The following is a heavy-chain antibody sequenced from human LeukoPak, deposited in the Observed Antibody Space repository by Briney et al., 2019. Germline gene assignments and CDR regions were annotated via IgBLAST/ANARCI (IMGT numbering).Heavy chain of an antibody. J-gene: IGHJ4*02. V-gene: IGHV3-23*01. CDR2: ISGCGGST. CDR3: ASSPRPLVPFDY. Sequence: PGGSLRLSCAASGFTFSSYAMSWVRQAPGKGLEWVSAISGCGGSTYYADSVKGRFTISRDNSKNTLYLQMNSLRAEDTAVYYCASSPRPLVPFDYWGQGTLVTVSS. D-gene: IGHD6-6*01. CDR1: GFTFSSYA.